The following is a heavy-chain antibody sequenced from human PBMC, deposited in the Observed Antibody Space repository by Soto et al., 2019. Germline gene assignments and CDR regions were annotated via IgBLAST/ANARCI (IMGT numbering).Heavy chain of an antibody. CDR3: ARGYGTNGVYSDY. CDR1: GGSFSGYY. Sequence: SETLSLTCAVYGGSFSGYYWSWIRQPPGKGLEWIGEINHSGSTNYNPSLKSRVTISVDTSKNQFSLKLSSVTAADTAVYYCARGYGTNGVYSDYWGQGTLVTVSS. CDR2: INHSGST. V-gene: IGHV4-34*01. D-gene: IGHD2-8*01. J-gene: IGHJ4*02.